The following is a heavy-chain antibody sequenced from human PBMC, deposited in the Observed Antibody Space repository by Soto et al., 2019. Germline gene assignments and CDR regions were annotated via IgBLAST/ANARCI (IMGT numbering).Heavy chain of an antibody. J-gene: IGHJ6*02. Sequence: SETLSLTCAVYGGSFSGYYWSWIRQPPGKGLEWIEEINHSGSTNYNPSLKSRVTISVDTSKNQFSLKLSSVTAADTAVYYCARNGSYYDFWSGYYFGGGMDVWGQGTTVTVSS. V-gene: IGHV4-34*01. CDR1: GGSFSGYY. D-gene: IGHD3-3*01. CDR3: ARNGSYYDFWSGYYFGGGMDV. CDR2: INHSGST.